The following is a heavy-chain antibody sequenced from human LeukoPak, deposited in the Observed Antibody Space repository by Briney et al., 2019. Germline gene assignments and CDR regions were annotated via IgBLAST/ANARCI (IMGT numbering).Heavy chain of an antibody. CDR1: GFTFSAYG. Sequence: GGSLRLSCAASGFTFSAYGMTWVRQAPGKGLEWVSVISNSGGTTYFADSVKGRFTISRDNSKNTVYLQMNSLSAEDTAVYYCTTDLGCSGGSCYSFWGQGTLVTVSS. CDR2: ISNSGGTT. D-gene: IGHD2-15*01. CDR3: TTDLGCSGGSCYSF. J-gene: IGHJ4*02. V-gene: IGHV3-23*01.